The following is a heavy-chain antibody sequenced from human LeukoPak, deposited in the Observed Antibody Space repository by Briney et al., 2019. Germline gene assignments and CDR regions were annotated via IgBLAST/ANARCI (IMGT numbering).Heavy chain of an antibody. CDR3: ARVIGCPDV. V-gene: IGHV3-74*01. CDR2: INSDGSTT. Sequence: PGGSLRLSCAASGFTFSSYWMHWVRQAPGKGLVWVSRINSDGSTTSHADSAKGRFTISRDNAKNTLYLQMNSLRAEDTAVYYCARVIGCPDVWGKGTTVTVSS. J-gene: IGHJ6*04. CDR1: GFTFSSYW. D-gene: IGHD3-16*01.